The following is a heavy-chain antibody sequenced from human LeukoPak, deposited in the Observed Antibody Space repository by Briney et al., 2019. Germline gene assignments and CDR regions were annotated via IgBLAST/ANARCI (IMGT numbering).Heavy chain of an antibody. Sequence: PGRSLRLSCAASGFTFSSYAIHWVRQAPGKGLEWVSYISSSSSTILYADSVKGRFTISRDNVKNSLYLQMNSLRADDTAVYYCARQANSSRAFDCWGQGTLVTVSS. CDR1: GFTFSSYA. V-gene: IGHV3-48*04. J-gene: IGHJ4*02. CDR3: ARQANSSRAFDC. CDR2: ISSSSSTI. D-gene: IGHD6-13*01.